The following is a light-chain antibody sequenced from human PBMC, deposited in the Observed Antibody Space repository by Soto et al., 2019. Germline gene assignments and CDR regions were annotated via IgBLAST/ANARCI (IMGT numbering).Light chain of an antibody. J-gene: IGLJ2*01. V-gene: IGLV1-40*01. CDR1: SSNIGAGYD. Sequence: QSVLTQPPSVSRAPGQRVTLSCTGSSSNIGAGYDVHWYQQLPGTAPKLLIYGNSNRPSGVPDRFSGSKSGTSASLAITGLQAEDEADYYCQSYDSSLSGVVFGGGTKLTVL. CDR3: QSYDSSLSGVV. CDR2: GNS.